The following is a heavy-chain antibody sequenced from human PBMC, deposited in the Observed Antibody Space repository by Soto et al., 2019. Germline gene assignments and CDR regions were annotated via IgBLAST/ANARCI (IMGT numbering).Heavy chain of an antibody. CDR2: ISYDGSNK. CDR1: GFTFSSYG. J-gene: IGHJ6*02. D-gene: IGHD3-10*01. V-gene: IGHV3-30*18. CDR3: AKDLITMVRGVIIRPVHYYGMDV. Sequence: PGGSLRLSCAASGFTFSSYGMHWVRQAPGKGLEWGAVISYDGSNKYYADSVKGRFTISRDNSKNTLYLQMNSLRAEDTAVYYCAKDLITMVRGVIIRPVHYYGMDVWGQGTTVTVSS.